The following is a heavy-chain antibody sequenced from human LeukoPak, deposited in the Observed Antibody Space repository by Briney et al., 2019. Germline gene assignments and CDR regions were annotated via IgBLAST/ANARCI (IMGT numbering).Heavy chain of an antibody. J-gene: IGHJ4*02. CDR1: GYTFTGYY. V-gene: IGHV1-2*04. CDR2: INPNSGGT. CDR3: ARGGYSSSWWRGGEGFDY. Sequence: ASVKVSCKASGYTFTGYYMHWVRQAPGQGLEWMGWINPNSGGTNYAQKFQGWVTMTRDTSISTAYMELSRLRSDDTAVYYCARGGYSSSWWRGGEGFDYWGQGTPVTVSS. D-gene: IGHD6-13*01.